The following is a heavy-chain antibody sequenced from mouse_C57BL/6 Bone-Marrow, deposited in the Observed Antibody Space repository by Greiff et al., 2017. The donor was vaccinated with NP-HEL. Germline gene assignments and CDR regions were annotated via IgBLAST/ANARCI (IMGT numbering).Heavy chain of an antibody. CDR1: GFTFSSYA. J-gene: IGHJ4*01. CDR2: ISDGGSYT. Sequence: EVKLVESGGGLVKPGGSLKLSCAASGFTFSSYAMSWVRQTPEKRLEWVATISDGGSYTYYPDNVKGRFTISRDNAKNNLYLQMSHLKSEDTAMYYCARDKTSTMITTRDYYAMDYWGQGTSVTVSS. CDR3: ARDKTSTMITTRDYYAMDY. D-gene: IGHD2-4*01. V-gene: IGHV5-4*01.